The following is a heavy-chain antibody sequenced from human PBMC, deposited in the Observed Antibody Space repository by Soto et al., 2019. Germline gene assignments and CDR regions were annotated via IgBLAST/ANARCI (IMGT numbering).Heavy chain of an antibody. D-gene: IGHD3-9*01. CDR1: GFTFSSYA. CDR3: AKDQYYDILTGYRPLDP. CDR2: ISGSGGST. Sequence: GSLRLSCAASGFTFSSYAMSWVRQAPGKGLEWVSAISGSGGSTYYADSVKGRFTISGDNSKNTLYLQMNSLRAEDTAVYYCAKDQYYDILTGYRPLDPWGQGTLVTVSS. J-gene: IGHJ5*02. V-gene: IGHV3-23*01.